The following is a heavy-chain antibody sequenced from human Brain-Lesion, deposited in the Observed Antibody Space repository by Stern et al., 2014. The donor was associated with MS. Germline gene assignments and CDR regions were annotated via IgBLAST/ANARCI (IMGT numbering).Heavy chain of an antibody. CDR1: GFSLRTDGVG. CDR3: AHRRPHYASWDNGDFDY. CDR2: IYWDNDK. Sequence: QVTLRESGPALVTPTQTLTLTCNFSGFSLRTDGVGVGWVRQPPGQALESLALIYWDNDKRYSPSLRSRLTITKDTSRNQVVLTMTNMDPVDTATYYCAHRRPHYASWDNGDFDYWGQGALVTVSS. V-gene: IGHV2-5*02. J-gene: IGHJ4*02. D-gene: IGHD3-3*01.